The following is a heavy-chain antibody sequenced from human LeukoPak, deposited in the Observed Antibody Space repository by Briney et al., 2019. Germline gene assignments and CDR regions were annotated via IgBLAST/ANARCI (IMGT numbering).Heavy chain of an antibody. CDR1: GGSFSSYY. Sequence: SETLSLIRTVSGGSFSSYYWSWIRQPPGKGLEWIGYIYYSGSTNYNPYLKSRVTISVDPSKHQFFLKLSSVTAADTAVYYCARALHYCSGGSCWSYFDYWGQGTLVTVSS. CDR3: ARALHYCSGGSCWSYFDY. V-gene: IGHV4-59*01. J-gene: IGHJ4*02. CDR2: IYYSGST. D-gene: IGHD2-15*01.